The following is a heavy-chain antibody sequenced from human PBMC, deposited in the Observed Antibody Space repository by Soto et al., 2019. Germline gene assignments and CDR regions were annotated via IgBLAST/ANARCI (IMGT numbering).Heavy chain of an antibody. J-gene: IGHJ6*02. CDR2: IIPIFGTA. CDR1: GGTFSSYA. D-gene: IGHD3-10*01. V-gene: IGHV1-69*12. CDR3: ALRYGSGNNYYYYGMDV. Sequence: QVQLVQSGAEVKKPGSSVKVSCKASGGTFSSYAISWVRQAPGQGLEWMGGIIPIFGTADYAQKFQGRVTITADESTSTAYMALSSLRSEDTAVYYCALRYGSGNNYYYYGMDVWGQGTTVTVSS.